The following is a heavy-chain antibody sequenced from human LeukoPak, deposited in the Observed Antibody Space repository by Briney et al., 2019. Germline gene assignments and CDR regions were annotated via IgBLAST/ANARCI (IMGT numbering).Heavy chain of an antibody. V-gene: IGHV1-18*01. Sequence: ASVKVSCKASGYTFSSYGISWVRQAPGQGLEWMGWISADNGNTDYAQKFQGRVTMTTDTFTSTAYMELRSLRSDDTAIYYCARHDNWNYDRGWFDPWGQGSLVTVSS. D-gene: IGHD1-7*01. CDR1: GYTFSSYG. CDR3: ARHDNWNYDRGWFDP. J-gene: IGHJ5*02. CDR2: ISADNGNT.